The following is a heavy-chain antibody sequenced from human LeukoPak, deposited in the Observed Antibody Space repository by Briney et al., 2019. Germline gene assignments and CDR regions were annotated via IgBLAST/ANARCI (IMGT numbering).Heavy chain of an antibody. CDR2: INTNTGNP. CDR3: TLGSY. D-gene: IGHD3-10*01. CDR1: GYTFNKYA. J-gene: IGHJ4*02. V-gene: IGHV7-4-1*02. Sequence: ASVKVSCKASGYTFNKYAINWVRQAPGQGLEWMGWINTNTGNPCYARDFTGRFVFSLDTSVNSAFLQINNLKAEDTAFYYCTLGSYWGQGTLVTVSS.